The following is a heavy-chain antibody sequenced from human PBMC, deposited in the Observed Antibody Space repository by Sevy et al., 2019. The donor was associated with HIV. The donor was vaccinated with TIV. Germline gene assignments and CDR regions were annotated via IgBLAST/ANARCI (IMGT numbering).Heavy chain of an antibody. V-gene: IGHV3-30-3*01. CDR3: ARGQGVVVDSSAFDI. D-gene: IGHD3-22*01. Sequence: GGSLRLSCAASGFTFSSYAMHWVRQAPGKGLEWVAVISYDGSNKYYADSVKGRFTISRDNSKNTLYLQMNSLRAEDTAVYYCARGQGVVVDSSAFDIWGQGTMVTVSS. J-gene: IGHJ3*02. CDR2: ISYDGSNK. CDR1: GFTFSSYA.